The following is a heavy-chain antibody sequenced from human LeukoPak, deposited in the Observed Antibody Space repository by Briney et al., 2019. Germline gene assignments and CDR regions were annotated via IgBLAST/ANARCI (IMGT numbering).Heavy chain of an antibody. CDR2: ISWNSGSI. Sequence: PGRSLRLSCAASGLTFDDYAMHWVRQAPGKGLEWVSGISWNSGSIGYADSVKGRFTISRDNAKNSLYLQMNSLRAEDMALYYCAQSGLTPWYCSSTSCHDLAFDIWGQGTMVTVSS. CDR1: GLTFDDYA. CDR3: AQSGLTPWYCSSTSCHDLAFDI. V-gene: IGHV3-9*03. J-gene: IGHJ3*02. D-gene: IGHD2-2*01.